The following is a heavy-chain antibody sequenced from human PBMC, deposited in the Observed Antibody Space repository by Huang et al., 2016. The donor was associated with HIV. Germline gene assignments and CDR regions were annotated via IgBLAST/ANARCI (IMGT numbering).Heavy chain of an antibody. J-gene: IGHJ4*02. V-gene: IGHV3-53*01. CDR2: IYSGGTT. D-gene: IGHD2-8*02. CDR3: AKEGDTGAALGY. CDR1: GFTVSTNC. Sequence: EVQLVESGGGLIQPGGSLRLSCAASGFTVSTNCMTWVRQAPGKGREGVSLIYSGGTTYYADSVKGRFTISRDDSENTLYLHMTSLRAGDTAVYYCAKEGDTGAALGYWGQGTLVTVS.